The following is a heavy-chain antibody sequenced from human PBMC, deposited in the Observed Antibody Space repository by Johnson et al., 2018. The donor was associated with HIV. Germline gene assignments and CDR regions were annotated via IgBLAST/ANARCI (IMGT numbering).Heavy chain of an antibody. V-gene: IGHV3-66*01. Sequence: VQLVESGGGLVQPGRSLRLSCAASGFTFDDYAMHWVRQAPGKGLEWVSGIYSGGSTYYADSVKGRFTISRDNSKNTLYLQMNSLRAEDTAVYYCAILGWGAFDIWGQGTMVIVSS. CDR1: GFTFDDYA. J-gene: IGHJ3*02. CDR3: AILGWGAFDI. CDR2: IYSGGST. D-gene: IGHD2-21*01.